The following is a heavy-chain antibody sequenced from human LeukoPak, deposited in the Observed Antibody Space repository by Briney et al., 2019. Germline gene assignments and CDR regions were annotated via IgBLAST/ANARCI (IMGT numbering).Heavy chain of an antibody. CDR3: VRESRPGGAMGLYHNLDY. J-gene: IGHJ4*02. CDR2: IKEDGTEK. V-gene: IGHV3-7*01. CDR1: GFTFSDFW. D-gene: IGHD1-1*01. Sequence: GGSLRLSCAGSGFTFSDFWMTWVRQTPGKGLEWVANIKEDGTEKNLVDCVKGRFTISRDNTKNLLFLEMNNLRGDDTAIYYCVRESRPGGAMGLYHNLDYWGQGTLVAVSS.